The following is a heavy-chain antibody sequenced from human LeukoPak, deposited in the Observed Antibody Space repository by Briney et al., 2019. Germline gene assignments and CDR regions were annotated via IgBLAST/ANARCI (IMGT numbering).Heavy chain of an antibody. J-gene: IGHJ4*02. CDR2: IWYGGSNK. D-gene: IGHD6-13*01. CDR3: ATGIAAAGTFDY. V-gene: IGHV3-33*08. Sequence: PGRSLRLSCAASGFTFSSYGMHWVRQAPGKGLEWVAVIWYGGSNKYYADSVKGRFTISRDNSKNTLYLQMNSLRAEDTAVYYCATGIAAAGTFDYWGQGTLVTVSS. CDR1: GFTFSSYG.